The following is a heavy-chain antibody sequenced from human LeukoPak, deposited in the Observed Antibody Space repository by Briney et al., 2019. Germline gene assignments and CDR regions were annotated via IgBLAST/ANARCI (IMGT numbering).Heavy chain of an antibody. CDR3: AREGGGTFEPDH. Sequence: PGGSLRLSCAASGFTFSTYGMSWVRQAPGKGLEWVSGISASGGSTNYADSVKGRFTISRDNAKNSLYLQMNSLRAEDTAVYYCAREGGGTFEPDHWGQGTLVTVSS. V-gene: IGHV3-23*01. D-gene: IGHD2/OR15-2a*01. CDR1: GFTFSTYG. J-gene: IGHJ5*02. CDR2: ISASGGST.